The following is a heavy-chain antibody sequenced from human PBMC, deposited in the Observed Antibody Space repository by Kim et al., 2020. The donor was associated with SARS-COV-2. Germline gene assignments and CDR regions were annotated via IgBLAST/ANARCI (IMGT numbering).Heavy chain of an antibody. CDR1: GDSVSSNGAAA. J-gene: IGHJ4*02. Sequence: SQTLSLTCAISGDSVSSNGAAAWNWIRQSPSRGLEWLGRTYYSSKWYYDYADSVKSRITISPDTSKNQFSLDLRSVAPEDTAVYYCARGQASAFDYWGQGTLVTVSS. CDR3: ARGQASAFDY. V-gene: IGHV6-1*01. CDR2: TYYSSKWYY.